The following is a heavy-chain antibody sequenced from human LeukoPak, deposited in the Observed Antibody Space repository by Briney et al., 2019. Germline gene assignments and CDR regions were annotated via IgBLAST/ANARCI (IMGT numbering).Heavy chain of an antibody. CDR3: ARDQGIVGATNDFDY. CDR2: ISAYNGNT. CDR1: GYTFTSYG. J-gene: IGHJ4*02. D-gene: IGHD1-26*01. V-gene: IGHV1-18*01. Sequence: ASVNVSCKASGYTFTSYGISWVRQAPGQGLEWMGWISAYNGNTNYAQKLQGRVTMTTDTSTSTAYMELRSLRSDDTAVYYCARDQGIVGATNDFDYWGQGTLVTVSS.